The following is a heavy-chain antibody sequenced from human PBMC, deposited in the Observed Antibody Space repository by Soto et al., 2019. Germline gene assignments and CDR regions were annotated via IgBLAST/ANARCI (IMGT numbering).Heavy chain of an antibody. V-gene: IGHV3-30-3*01. J-gene: IGHJ6*02. CDR2: ISYDGSNK. D-gene: IGHD6-13*01. Sequence: SLRLSCAASGFTFSSYAMHWVRQAPGKGLEWVAVISYDGSNKYYADSVKGRFTISRDNSKNTLYLQMNSLRAEDTAVYYCAREVAAAGPYYYYYYGMDVWGQGTTVTVSS. CDR1: GFTFSSYA. CDR3: AREVAAAGPYYYYYYGMDV.